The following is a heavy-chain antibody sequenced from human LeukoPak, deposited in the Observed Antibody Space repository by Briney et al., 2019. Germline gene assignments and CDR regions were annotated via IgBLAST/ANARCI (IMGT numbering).Heavy chain of an antibody. CDR2: INQDGSDQ. CDR3: ARDYSSGRDF. D-gene: IGHD3-22*01. Sequence: PGGSLIPSCAASGFTFSTKWMSWVRQAPGKGLEWVATINQDGSDQYYGDSAKGRLTISRDNAKNSLDLQMNSLRAEDTAVYYCARDYSSGRDFWGQGTLVTVSS. CDR1: GFTFSTKW. J-gene: IGHJ4*02. V-gene: IGHV3-7*04.